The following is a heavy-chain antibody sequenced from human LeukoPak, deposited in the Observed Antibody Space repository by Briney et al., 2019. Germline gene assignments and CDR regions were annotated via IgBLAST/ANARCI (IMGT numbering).Heavy chain of an antibody. Sequence: PGGSLRLSCAASGFTFSNYAMSWVRQAPGKGLEWVSVSVIGGSGGTSGDSTYYADSVKGRFTISRDDSNNTLYLQMNNLRVEDTAVYYCAKHRSGIAASGSNYWGQGTLVSVSS. CDR1: GFTFSNYA. CDR3: AKHRSGIAASGSNY. D-gene: IGHD6-13*01. CDR2: IGGSGGTSGDST. J-gene: IGHJ4*02. V-gene: IGHV3-23*01.